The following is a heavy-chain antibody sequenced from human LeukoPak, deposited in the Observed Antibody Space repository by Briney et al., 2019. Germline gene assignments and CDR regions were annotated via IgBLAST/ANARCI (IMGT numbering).Heavy chain of an antibody. J-gene: IGHJ4*02. CDR1: GGSISSYY. CDR3: ARMYSSGWYVSFD. Sequence: SGTLSLTCTVSGGSISSYYWSWVRQPAGKGLEWIWRIYTSGSTNYNPSLKSRVTMSVDTSKNQFSLKLSSVTAADTAVYYCARMYSSGWYVSFDWGQGTLVTVSS. D-gene: IGHD6-19*01. CDR2: IYTSGST. V-gene: IGHV4-4*07.